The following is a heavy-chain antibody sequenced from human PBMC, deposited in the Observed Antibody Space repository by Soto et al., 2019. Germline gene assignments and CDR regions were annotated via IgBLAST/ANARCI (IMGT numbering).Heavy chain of an antibody. V-gene: IGHV3-30*02. CDR2: IWYDGSNK. D-gene: IGHD2-15*01. CDR1: GFTFSSYG. J-gene: IGHJ3*02. Sequence: GGSLRLSCAASGFTFSSYGMHWVRQAPGKGLEWVAVIWYDGSNKYYADSVKGRFTISRDNSKNTLYLQMNSLRAEDTAVYYCAKDLSGYGYCSGGSCYTDAFDIWGQGTMVTVSS. CDR3: AKDLSGYGYCSGGSCYTDAFDI.